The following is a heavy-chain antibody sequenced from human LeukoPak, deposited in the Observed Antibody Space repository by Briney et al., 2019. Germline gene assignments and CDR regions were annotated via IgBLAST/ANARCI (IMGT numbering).Heavy chain of an antibody. Sequence: SETLSLTYTVSGGSISSSSYYWGWIRQPPGKGLEWIGSIYYSGSTYYNPSLKSRVTISVDTSKNQFSLKLSSVTAADTAVYYCARRDTIFGVARGGYFDYWGQGTLVTVSS. V-gene: IGHV4-39*01. CDR2: IYYSGST. CDR3: ARRDTIFGVARGGYFDY. J-gene: IGHJ4*02. D-gene: IGHD3-3*01. CDR1: GGSISSSSYY.